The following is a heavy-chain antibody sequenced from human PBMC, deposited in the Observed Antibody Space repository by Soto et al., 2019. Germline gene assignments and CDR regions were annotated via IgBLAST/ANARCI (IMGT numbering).Heavy chain of an antibody. Sequence: PSETLALTCTVSGGSISSCDYYWSWIRQPPGKGLEWIGYIYYSGSTYYNPSLKSRVTISVDTSKNQFSLKLSSVTAADTAVYYCARGDGYSHEYFQHWGQGTLVTVSS. CDR2: IYYSGST. CDR3: ARGDGYSHEYFQH. CDR1: GGSISSCDYY. D-gene: IGHD2-15*01. V-gene: IGHV4-30-4*01. J-gene: IGHJ1*01.